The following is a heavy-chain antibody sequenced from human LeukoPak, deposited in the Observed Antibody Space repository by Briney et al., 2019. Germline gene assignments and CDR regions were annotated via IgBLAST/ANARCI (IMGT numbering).Heavy chain of an antibody. CDR1: GGSLSSGSYY. CDR3: AREPQGEDDGDYVEVDY. D-gene: IGHD4-17*01. J-gene: IGHJ4*02. Sequence: SETLSLTCTVSGGSLSSGSYYWGWIRQPPGKGLEWIGSIYYSGSTYYNPSLKSRVTISVDTSKNQFSLKLSSVTAADTAVYYCAREPQGEDDGDYVEVDYWGQGTLVTVSS. V-gene: IGHV4-39*07. CDR2: IYYSGST.